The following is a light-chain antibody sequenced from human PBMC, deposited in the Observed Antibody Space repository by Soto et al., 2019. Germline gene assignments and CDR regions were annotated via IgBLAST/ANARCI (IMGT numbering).Light chain of an antibody. CDR3: SSYGGSSNPVM. CDR2: EVS. CDR1: SSDIGAYNH. Sequence: QSALTQPPSASGSPGQSVTISCTGTSSDIGAYNHVSWYQQHPGRAPRFIIYEVSQRPSGVPDRFSGSKSGSTASLTVSGLQADDEADYYCSSYGGSSNPVMFGGGTKLPVL. J-gene: IGLJ3*02. V-gene: IGLV2-8*01.